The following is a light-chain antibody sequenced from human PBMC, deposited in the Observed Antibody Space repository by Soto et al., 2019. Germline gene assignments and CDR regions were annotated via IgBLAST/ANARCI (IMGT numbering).Light chain of an antibody. Sequence: EIVLTQSPGTLSLSPGERATLSCRASQSVSTSYLAWYQQKPGQATRLLIYGASSRATGIPDRFSGSGSGAEFTLTISRLEPEDVAVYYCQQYGSVPLTFGGGTKVEIK. CDR1: QSVSTSY. J-gene: IGKJ4*01. V-gene: IGKV3-20*01. CDR2: GAS. CDR3: QQYGSVPLT.